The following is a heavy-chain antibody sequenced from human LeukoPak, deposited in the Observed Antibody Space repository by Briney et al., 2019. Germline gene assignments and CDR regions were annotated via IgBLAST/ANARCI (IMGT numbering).Heavy chain of an antibody. V-gene: IGHV3-30-3*01. J-gene: IGHJ3*02. Sequence: PGGSLRLSCAASGFTFSSYAMHWVRQAPGKGLEWVAVISDDGSNKYYADSVKGRFTISRDNSKNTLYLQMNSLRAEDTAVYYCAREFGESNDAFDIWGQGTMVTVSS. CDR3: AREFGESNDAFDI. D-gene: IGHD3-10*01. CDR2: ISDDGSNK. CDR1: GFTFSSYA.